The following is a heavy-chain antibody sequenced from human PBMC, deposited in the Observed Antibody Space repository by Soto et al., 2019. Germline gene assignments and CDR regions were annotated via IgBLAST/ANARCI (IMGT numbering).Heavy chain of an antibody. CDR3: ARHIAVPRTRGFDY. CDR2: SYHNGTT. Sequence: QVHLQESGPGLVKPSGTLSLTCAVSGGSITTNWWSWVRQPTGKGLEWIGESYHNGTTNYNPSLRGRVNISVDKSNNQFSLNLNSVTAADSAIYYCARHIAVPRTRGFDYWGQGNLVTVSS. D-gene: IGHD6-19*01. J-gene: IGHJ4*02. V-gene: IGHV4-4*02. CDR1: GGSITTNW.